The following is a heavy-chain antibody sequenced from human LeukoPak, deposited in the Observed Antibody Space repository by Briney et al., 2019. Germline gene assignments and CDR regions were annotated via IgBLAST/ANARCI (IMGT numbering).Heavy chain of an antibody. Sequence: SETLCLTCAVYGVSFSGYYWTWVRQPPGKGLEWVGEIDHSGSTNNNPSLKSLLTISVDTSKNQFSLKVSSVTAADTAVYYCARRRNLEPAATDYWGQGTLVTVSS. V-gene: IGHV4-34*01. CDR2: IDHSGST. D-gene: IGHD2-2*01. CDR1: GVSFSGYY. J-gene: IGHJ4*02. CDR3: ARRRNLEPAATDY.